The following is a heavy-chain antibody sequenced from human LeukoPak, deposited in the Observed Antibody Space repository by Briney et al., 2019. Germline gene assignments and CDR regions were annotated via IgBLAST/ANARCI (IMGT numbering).Heavy chain of an antibody. Sequence: SETLSLTCTVSGGSISSYYWSWIRQPPGKGLEWIGYIYYSGSTNYNPSLKSRVTISVDTSKNQFSLKLSSVTAADTAVYYCARGEYSSSWYRPYYFDDWGQGTLVTVSS. V-gene: IGHV4-59*01. CDR1: GGSISSYY. J-gene: IGHJ4*02. D-gene: IGHD6-13*01. CDR2: IYYSGST. CDR3: ARGEYSSSWYRPYYFDD.